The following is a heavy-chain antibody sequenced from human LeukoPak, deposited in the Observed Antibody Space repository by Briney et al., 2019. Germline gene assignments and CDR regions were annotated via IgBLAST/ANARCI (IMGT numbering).Heavy chain of an antibody. V-gene: IGHV3-7*01. D-gene: IGHD3-3*01. CDR2: IKQDGSEK. Sequence: GGSLRLSCAASGFTFSSYWMSWVRQAPGKGLEWVASIKQDGSEKYYVDSVKGRFTISRDNAKNSVYLQMNSLRAEDTAMYYCARRAANYDFWSGYNVWGKGTTVTVSS. J-gene: IGHJ6*04. CDR3: ARRAANYDFWSGYNV. CDR1: GFTFSSYW.